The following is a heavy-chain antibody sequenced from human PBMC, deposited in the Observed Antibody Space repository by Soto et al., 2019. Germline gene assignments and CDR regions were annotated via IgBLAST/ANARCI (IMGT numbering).Heavy chain of an antibody. Sequence: GESLKISCKGSGYSFTSYWIGWVRQMPGKGLEWMGIIYPGDSDTRYSPSFQGQVTISADKSISTAYLQWSSLKASDTAMYYCARRGYCSGGSCYTYYFDYWGQGTLVTVS. V-gene: IGHV5-51*01. D-gene: IGHD2-15*01. CDR3: ARRGYCSGGSCYTYYFDY. CDR2: IYPGDSDT. CDR1: GYSFTSYW. J-gene: IGHJ4*02.